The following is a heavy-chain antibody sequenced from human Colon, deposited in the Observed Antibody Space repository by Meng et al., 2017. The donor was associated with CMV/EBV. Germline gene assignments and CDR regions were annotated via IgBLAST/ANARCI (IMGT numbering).Heavy chain of an antibody. V-gene: IGHV1-2*02. D-gene: IGHD3-3*01. CDR2: INPYSGDT. CDR1: GYTFPGYL. J-gene: IGHJ4*02. CDR3: GTFGGDFDY. Sequence: QVPLMQSGAEMREPGASVKVSCKASGYTFPGYLIHWVRQAPGQGLEWMGWINPYSGDTIYAQKFEVGVTMTRDASITTAYLELSSLKSDDTAVYYCGTFGGDFDYWGQGTLVTVSS.